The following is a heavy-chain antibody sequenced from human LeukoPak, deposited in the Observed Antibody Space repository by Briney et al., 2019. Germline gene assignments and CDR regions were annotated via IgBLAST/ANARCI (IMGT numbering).Heavy chain of an antibody. V-gene: IGHV3-7*01. CDR3: AGGIAMVRGGDV. CDR2: IKQDGSEK. D-gene: IGHD3-10*01. Sequence: GGSLRLSCAASGLTFSTYWMTWVRQAPGKGLEWVANIKQDGSEKNYVDAVKGRFTISRDNAKNSLYLQMNSLRVEDTAVYYCAGGIAMVRGGDVWGQGTTVTVSS. J-gene: IGHJ6*02. CDR1: GLTFSTYW.